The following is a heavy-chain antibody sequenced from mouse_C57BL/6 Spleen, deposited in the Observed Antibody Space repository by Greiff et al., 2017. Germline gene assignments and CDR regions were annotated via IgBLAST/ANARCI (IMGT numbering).Heavy chain of an antibody. CDR3: ARQGIYYYGSSYAWFAY. CDR2: ISNGGGST. Sequence: VQLKESGGGLVQPGGSLKLSCAASGFTFSDYYMYWVRQTPEKRLEWVAYISNGGGSTYYPDTVKGRFTISRDNAKNTLYLQMSRLKSEDTAMYYCARQGIYYYGSSYAWFAYWGQGTLVTVSA. J-gene: IGHJ3*01. D-gene: IGHD1-1*01. V-gene: IGHV5-12*01. CDR1: GFTFSDYY.